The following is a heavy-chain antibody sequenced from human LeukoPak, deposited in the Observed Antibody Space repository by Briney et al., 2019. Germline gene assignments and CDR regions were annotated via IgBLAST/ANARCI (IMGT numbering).Heavy chain of an antibody. CDR1: GFTFSSYG. Sequence: GGALRLSRAASGFTFSSYGMHWVRQAPGKGLGGVGFLRCDGSNKYYADSVKGRFTISRDNSKNTLYLQMNSLRAEDTAVYYCAKGEASSVWSGGFEMWGQGTMVTVSS. V-gene: IGHV3-30*02. D-gene: IGHD6-19*01. CDR2: LRCDGSNK. J-gene: IGHJ3*02. CDR3: AKGEASSVWSGGFEM.